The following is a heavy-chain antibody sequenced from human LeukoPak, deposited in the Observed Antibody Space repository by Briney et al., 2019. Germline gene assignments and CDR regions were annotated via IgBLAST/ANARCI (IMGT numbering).Heavy chain of an antibody. V-gene: IGHV4-38-2*02. Sequence: SETLSLTCTVSGYSISSGYYWGWIRQPPGKGLEWIGSIYHSGSTYYNPSLKSRVTISVDTSKNQFSLKLSSVTAADTAVYYCARDPGGWELAWFDPWGQGTLVTASS. CDR3: ARDPGGWELAWFDP. D-gene: IGHD1-26*01. CDR2: IYHSGST. J-gene: IGHJ5*02. CDR1: GYSISSGYY.